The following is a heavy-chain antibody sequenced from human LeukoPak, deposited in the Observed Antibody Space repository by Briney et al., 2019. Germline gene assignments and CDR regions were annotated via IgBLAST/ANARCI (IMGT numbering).Heavy chain of an antibody. Sequence: ASVKVSCKASGYTFTSYGISWVRQAPGQGLEWMGWISAYNGNTNYAQKLQGRVTMTTDTSTSTAYMELRSLRSDDTAVYYCARDGRRGYSYGYGDYWGQGTLVTVSS. CDR2: ISAYNGNT. CDR1: GYTFTSYG. J-gene: IGHJ4*02. CDR3: ARDGRRGYSYGYGDY. D-gene: IGHD5-18*01. V-gene: IGHV1-18*01.